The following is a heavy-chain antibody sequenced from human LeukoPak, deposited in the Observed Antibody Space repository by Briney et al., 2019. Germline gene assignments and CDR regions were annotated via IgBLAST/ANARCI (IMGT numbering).Heavy chain of an antibody. V-gene: IGHV1-69*06. CDR1: GGTFSSYA. Sequence: ASVKVSCKASGGTFSSYAISWVRQAPGQGLEWMGRIVPIFGTANYAQKFQGRVTITADKSTSTAYMELSSLRSEDTAVYYCARVPPIYGDYYYYGMDVWGKGTTVTVSS. CDR3: ARVPPIYGDYYYYGMDV. D-gene: IGHD4-17*01. J-gene: IGHJ6*04. CDR2: IVPIFGTA.